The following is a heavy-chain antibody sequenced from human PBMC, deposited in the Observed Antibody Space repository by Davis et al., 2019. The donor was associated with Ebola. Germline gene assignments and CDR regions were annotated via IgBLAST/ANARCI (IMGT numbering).Heavy chain of an antibody. D-gene: IGHD6-13*01. V-gene: IGHV1-2*06. CDR2: INPKSGAT. CDR3: ARDGQQQLLVDTWFDP. CDR1: GYTFSAYF. J-gene: IGHJ5*02. Sequence: ASVKVSCKVSGYTFSAYFMHWIRQAPGQGLEWMGRINPKSGATKYAQKFQGRVTMTRDSSIDTAYMELVKLTSDDTAVYFCARDGQQQLLVDTWFDPWGQGTLVTVSS.